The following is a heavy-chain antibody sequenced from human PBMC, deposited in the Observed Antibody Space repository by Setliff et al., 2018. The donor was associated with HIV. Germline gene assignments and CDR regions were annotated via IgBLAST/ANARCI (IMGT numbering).Heavy chain of an antibody. V-gene: IGHV4-4*07. CDR3: ARDGFPDSTWRPTDL. D-gene: IGHD6-13*01. CDR1: GDSMSSYY. Sequence: SETLSLTCTVSGDSMSSYYWSWIRQPAGKGLEWIGRVLTSGSTHYNPSLRSRVTISLDTSRNQISLTMTSVTAADTAVYYCARDGFPDSTWRPTDLWGQGTLVTVSS. CDR2: VLTSGST. J-gene: IGHJ5*02.